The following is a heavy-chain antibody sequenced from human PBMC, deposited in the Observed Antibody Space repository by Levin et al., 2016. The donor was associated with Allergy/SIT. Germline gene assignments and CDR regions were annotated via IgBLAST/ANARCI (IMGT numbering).Heavy chain of an antibody. J-gene: IGHJ2*01. D-gene: IGHD2-21*02. V-gene: IGHV4-59*11. Sequence: SETLSLTCTVSGASMSPHYWSWMRQAPGKRLEWIGHTSYTGSTNTDPSLRSRATISVDTSKNQFSLKLTSVTAADTAVYYCARVEIARATDNWHFALWGRGTLVTVSS. CDR2: TSYTGST. CDR1: GASMSPHY. CDR3: ARVEIARATDNWHFAL.